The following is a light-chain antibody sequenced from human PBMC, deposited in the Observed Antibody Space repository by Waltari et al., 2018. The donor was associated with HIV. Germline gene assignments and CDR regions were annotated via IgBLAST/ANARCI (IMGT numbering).Light chain of an antibody. CDR3: STWDDSLNGWV. J-gene: IGLJ3*02. CDR2: GNK. V-gene: IGLV1-44*01. Sequence: QSVLTQPPSASGTPGQRVTISCSGDRSNIGSNTVNWYRHLPGTSPKLLMSGNKQRPSGVPYRVSGSKSGTSASLAISGLQSEDEGDYYCSTWDDSLNGWVFGGGTKLTVL. CDR1: RSNIGSNT.